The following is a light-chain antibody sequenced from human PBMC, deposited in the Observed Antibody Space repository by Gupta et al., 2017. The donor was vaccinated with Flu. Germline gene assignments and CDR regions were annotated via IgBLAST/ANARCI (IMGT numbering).Light chain of an antibody. CDR1: ESISKY. CDR3: QQRSKWPPLT. J-gene: IGKJ4*01. CDR2: DAS. Sequence: DIVLTQSPVTLSLSPGQRANLSCRASESISKYLAWYQHKPGQAPRLLIYDASNRASGIPARFSGSGSGTDFTLTISSLHPEDFAVYYCQQRSKWPPLTFGGGTKVEI. V-gene: IGKV3-11*01.